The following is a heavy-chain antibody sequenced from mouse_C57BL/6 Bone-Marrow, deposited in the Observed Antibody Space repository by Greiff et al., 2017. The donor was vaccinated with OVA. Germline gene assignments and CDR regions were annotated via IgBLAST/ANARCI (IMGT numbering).Heavy chain of an antibody. CDR1: GYTFTSYW. CDR3: ARPNYYGSGFDY. Sequence: QVQLQQPGAELVKPGASVKMSCKASGYTFTSYWITWVKQRPGQGLEWIGDIYPGSGSTNYNEKFKSKATLTVDTSSSTAYMQLSSLTSEDSAVYYCARPNYYGSGFDYWGQGTTLTVSS. D-gene: IGHD1-1*01. CDR2: IYPGSGST. J-gene: IGHJ2*01. V-gene: IGHV1-55*01.